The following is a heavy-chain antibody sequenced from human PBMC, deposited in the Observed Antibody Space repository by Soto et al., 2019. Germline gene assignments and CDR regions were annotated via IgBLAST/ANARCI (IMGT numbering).Heavy chain of an antibody. D-gene: IGHD6-6*01. CDR2: IYTSGST. J-gene: IGHJ5*02. V-gene: IGHV4-4*07. CDR3: ARVGQYSSSSNWFDP. Sequence: SETLSLTCTVSGGSISSYYWSWIRQPAGKGLEWIGRIYTSGSTNYNPSLKSRVTMSVDTSKNQFSLKLSSVTAADTAMYYCARVGQYSSSSNWFDPWGQGTLVTVSS. CDR1: GGSISSYY.